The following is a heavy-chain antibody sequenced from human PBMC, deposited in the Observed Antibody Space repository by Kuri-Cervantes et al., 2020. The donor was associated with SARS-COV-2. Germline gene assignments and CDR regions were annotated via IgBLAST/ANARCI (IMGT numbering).Heavy chain of an antibody. D-gene: IGHD5-24*01. CDR2: IITSGGDT. V-gene: IGHV3-23*01. Sequence: ETLSLTCAASRFTFNKYDLIWVRQAPGKGLEWVSSIITSGGDTNYADSLKGRFTISRDNSKNTLYLQMNSLRVEDTAVYYCASVSTMGVSLDWGQGTLVTVSS. CDR1: RFTFNKYD. CDR3: ASVSTMGVSLD. J-gene: IGHJ4*02.